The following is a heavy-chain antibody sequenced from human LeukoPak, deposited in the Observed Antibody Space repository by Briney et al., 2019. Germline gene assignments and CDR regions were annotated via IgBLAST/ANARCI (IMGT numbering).Heavy chain of an antibody. CDR2: ISVYNGNT. CDR1: GSTYTNYG. J-gene: IGHJ4*02. D-gene: IGHD4-23*01. Sequence: ASMNVSCKVSGSTYTNYGITWVRQAPGQGLKWMGWISVYNGNTNYAQKLQGRVTMTADTSTSTAYLELRTLSSDDTAVYYCAQIGYGGNWAHYWGQGTLVTVSS. CDR3: AQIGYGGNWAHY. V-gene: IGHV1-18*01.